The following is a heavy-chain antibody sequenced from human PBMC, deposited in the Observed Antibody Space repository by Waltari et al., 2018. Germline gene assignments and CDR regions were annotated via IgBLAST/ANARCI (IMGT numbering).Heavy chain of an antibody. CDR2: IYPGDSDT. V-gene: IGHV5-51*01. D-gene: IGHD6-13*01. CDR3: ARHPAAAGTGDAFDI. Sequence: EVQLVQSGAEVKKPGESLKISCKGSGYSFTSYWIGWVRQMPGKGLEWMGIIYPGDSDTRYSPSVQGQVTISADKSISTAYLQWSSLKASDTAVYYCARHPAAAGTGDAFDIWGQGTMVTVSS. J-gene: IGHJ3*02. CDR1: GYSFTSYW.